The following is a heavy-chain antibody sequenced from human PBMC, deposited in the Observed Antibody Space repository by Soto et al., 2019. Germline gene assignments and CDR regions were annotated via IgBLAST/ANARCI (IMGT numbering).Heavy chain of an antibody. CDR3: ARDYDSSGFDAFDI. CDR1: GGSISSYY. CDR2: IYYSGST. J-gene: IGHJ3*02. D-gene: IGHD3-22*01. Sequence: PSETLSLTCTVSGGSISSYYWSWIRQPPGKGLEWIGYIYYSGSTNYNPSLKSRVTISVDTSKNQFSLKLSSVTAADTAVYYCARDYDSSGFDAFDIWGQGTMVTVSS. V-gene: IGHV4-59*01.